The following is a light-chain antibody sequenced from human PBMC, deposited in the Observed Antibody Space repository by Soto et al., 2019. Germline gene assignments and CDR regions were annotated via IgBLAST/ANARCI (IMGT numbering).Light chain of an antibody. CDR1: QSISSW. J-gene: IGKJ1*01. CDR2: QAS. CDR3: QEYDRYWT. V-gene: IGKV1-5*03. Sequence: DIQMTQSPSSLSASVGDRVTITCRASQSISSWLAWYQQKPGKAPKLLIYQASSVQSGVPSRFSGSGSGTEFTLTISSLQPDDFATYYCQEYDRYWTFGQGTKVEIK.